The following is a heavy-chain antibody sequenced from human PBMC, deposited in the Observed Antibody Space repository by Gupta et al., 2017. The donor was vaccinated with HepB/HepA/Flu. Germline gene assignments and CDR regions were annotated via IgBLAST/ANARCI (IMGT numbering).Heavy chain of an antibody. CDR3: VKIRGAESYYFDF. V-gene: IGHV3-23*01. Sequence: EVKLLESGGGLVQPGGSLRLSCAASGFNFDTYAMSWIRQAPGKGLEWISTISATGLDTCYADSVKGRFTISRDNSKNTLYLEMNSLRVEDTASIFCVKIRGAESYYFDFWGQGTLVTVSS. CDR1: GFNFDTYA. CDR2: ISATGLDT. J-gene: IGHJ4*02. D-gene: IGHD3-10*01.